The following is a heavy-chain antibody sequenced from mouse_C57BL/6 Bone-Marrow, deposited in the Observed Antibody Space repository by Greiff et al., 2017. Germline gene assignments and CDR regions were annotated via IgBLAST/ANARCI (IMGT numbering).Heavy chain of an antibody. J-gene: IGHJ3*01. D-gene: IGHD6-5*01. Sequence: EVQRVESGGGLVKPGGSLKLSCAASGFTFSSYTMSWVRQTPEKRLEWVATISGGGGNTYYPDSVKGRFTISRDNAKNTLYLQMSSLRSEDTALYYCARSLDFFAYWGQGTLVTVSA. CDR2: ISGGGGNT. CDR3: ARSLDFFAY. V-gene: IGHV5-9*01. CDR1: GFTFSSYT.